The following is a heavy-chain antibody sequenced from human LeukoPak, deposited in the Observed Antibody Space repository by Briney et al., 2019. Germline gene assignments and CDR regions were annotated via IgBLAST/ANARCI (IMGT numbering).Heavy chain of an antibody. CDR2: IYTSGST. Sequence: SETLSLTCTVSGGSISSSYCNWIRQPAGKGLEWIGRIYTSGSTNYNPSLKSRVTISVDTSKNQFSLKLSSVTAADTAVYYCALRGLVRGFDPWGQGTLVTVSS. J-gene: IGHJ5*02. V-gene: IGHV4-4*07. D-gene: IGHD2-2*01. CDR1: GGSISSSY. CDR3: ALRGLVRGFDP.